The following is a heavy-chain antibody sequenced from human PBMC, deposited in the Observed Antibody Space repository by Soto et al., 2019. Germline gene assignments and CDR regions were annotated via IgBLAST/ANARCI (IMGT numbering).Heavy chain of an antibody. CDR1: GFMFSAYW. D-gene: IGHD5-18*01. Sequence: GGSLRLSCAASGFMFSAYWMSWVRQAPGKGLEWVANIHGDGGKIYYVDSVKGRFTISRDNAKRSLYLQMNSLRAEDTAVYYCARHFYGGYTYGTGDYWGQGALVTVSS. CDR3: ARHFYGGYTYGTGDY. CDR2: IHGDGGKI. J-gene: IGHJ4*02. V-gene: IGHV3-7*01.